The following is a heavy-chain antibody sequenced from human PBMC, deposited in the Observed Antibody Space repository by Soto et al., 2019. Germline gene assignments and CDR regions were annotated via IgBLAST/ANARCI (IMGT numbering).Heavy chain of an antibody. CDR2: ISSSSSYI. D-gene: IGHD2-15*01. CDR1: GFTFSSYS. CDR3: ARDRKDIVGVVAATQDYYMDV. J-gene: IGHJ6*03. Sequence: PGGSLRLSCAASGFTFSSYSMNWVRQAPGKGLEWVSSISSSSSYIYYADSVKGRFTISRDNAKNSLYLQMNSLRAEDTAVYYCARDRKDIVGVVAATQDYYMDVWGKGTTVTVSS. V-gene: IGHV3-21*01.